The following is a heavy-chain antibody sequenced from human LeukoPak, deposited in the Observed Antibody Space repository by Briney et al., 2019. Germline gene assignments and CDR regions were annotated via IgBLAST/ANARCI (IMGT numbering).Heavy chain of an antibody. CDR2: ITASGGST. Sequence: TGGSLRLSCAASGFTFSTFAMSWVRQAPGKGLEWVSSITASGGSTFYADSVKGRFTISRDNSKSTLYLQMNSLRAEDTAVYYCAKDRGYWGQGTLVTVSS. J-gene: IGHJ4*02. V-gene: IGHV3-23*01. CDR3: AKDRGY. CDR1: GFTFSTFA.